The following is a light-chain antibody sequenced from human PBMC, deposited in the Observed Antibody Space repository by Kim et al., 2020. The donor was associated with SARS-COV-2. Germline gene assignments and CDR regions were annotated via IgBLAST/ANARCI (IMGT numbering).Light chain of an antibody. V-gene: IGLV2-23*01. CDR2: EDN. Sequence: QSITTSCTGTSSDIRSYNLVSWYQHHPGKAPKVIIYEDNTRPAGVSNRFSGSKSGNTVSLTISGLQAEDEADYYCCSYAGSISYVFGTGTKVTVL. CDR1: SSDIRSYNL. CDR3: CSYAGSISYV. J-gene: IGLJ1*01.